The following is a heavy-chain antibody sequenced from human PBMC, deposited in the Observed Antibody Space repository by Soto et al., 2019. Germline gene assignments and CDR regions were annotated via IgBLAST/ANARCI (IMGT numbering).Heavy chain of an antibody. CDR2: ISYDGSNK. CDR3: AKGVGGNLNY. J-gene: IGHJ4*02. CDR1: GFTFSSYG. D-gene: IGHD2-15*01. Sequence: QVQLVESGGGVVQPGRSLRLSCAASGFTFSSYGMHWVRQAPGKGLEWVAVISYDGSNKYYADSVKGRFTISRDNSKNTLYLQMNRLRAEDTAVYYCAKGVGGNLNYWGQGTLVTVSS. V-gene: IGHV3-30*18.